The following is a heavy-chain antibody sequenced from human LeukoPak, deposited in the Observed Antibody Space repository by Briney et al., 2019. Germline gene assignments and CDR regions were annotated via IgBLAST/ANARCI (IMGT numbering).Heavy chain of an antibody. Sequence: SVKVSCKASGGTFSSYAISWVRQAPGQGLEWMGGIIPIFGTANYAQKFQGRVTITADESTSTAYMELSSLRSEDTAVYYCARDIPERGFGELFGTHNWFDPWGQGTLVTVSS. J-gene: IGHJ5*02. CDR1: GGTFSSYA. V-gene: IGHV1-69*13. CDR3: ARDIPERGFGELFGTHNWFDP. D-gene: IGHD3-10*01. CDR2: IIPIFGTA.